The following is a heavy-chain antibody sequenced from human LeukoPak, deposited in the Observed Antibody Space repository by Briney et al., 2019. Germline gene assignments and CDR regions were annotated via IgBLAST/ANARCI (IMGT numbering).Heavy chain of an antibody. D-gene: IGHD3-10*01. CDR3: ARDRRLGYYGSGSYLDSAYLTHDY. J-gene: IGHJ4*02. V-gene: IGHV1-69*01. Sequence: SVTVSCKASGGTFSSYAISWVRQASGQGLEWMGGTIPILGTANYAQKFQGRVTITADESTSTAYMELSSLRSEDTAVYYCARDRRLGYYGSGSYLDSAYLTHDYWGQGTLVTVSS. CDR1: GGTFSSYA. CDR2: TIPILGTA.